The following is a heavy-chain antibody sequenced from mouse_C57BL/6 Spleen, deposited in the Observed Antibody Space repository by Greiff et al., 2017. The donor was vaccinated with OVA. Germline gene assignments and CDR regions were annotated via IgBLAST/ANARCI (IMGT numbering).Heavy chain of an antibody. J-gene: IGHJ4*01. CDR2: INPYNGGT. V-gene: IGHV1-19*01. D-gene: IGHD1-1*01. CDR3: ARTVEDAMDY. Sequence: VHVKQSGPVLVKPGASVKMSCKASGYTFTDYYMNWVKQSHGKSLEWIGVINPYNGGTSYNQKFKGKATLTVDKSSSTAYMELNSLTSEDSAVYYCARTVEDAMDYWGQGTSVTVSS. CDR1: GYTFTDYY.